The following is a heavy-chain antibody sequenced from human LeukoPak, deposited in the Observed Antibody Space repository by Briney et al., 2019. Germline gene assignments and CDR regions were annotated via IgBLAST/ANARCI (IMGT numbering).Heavy chain of an antibody. V-gene: IGHV3-21*01. CDR3: AELGITMVGGV. Sequence: GGSLRLSCAASGFTFSTYTMNWVRQAPGKGLEWVSSISSGSSYIYYADSVKGRFTISRDNAKNSLYLQMNSLRAEDTAVYYCAELGITMVGGVWGKGTTVTISS. J-gene: IGHJ6*04. CDR1: GFTFSTYT. CDR2: ISSGSSYI. D-gene: IGHD3-10*02.